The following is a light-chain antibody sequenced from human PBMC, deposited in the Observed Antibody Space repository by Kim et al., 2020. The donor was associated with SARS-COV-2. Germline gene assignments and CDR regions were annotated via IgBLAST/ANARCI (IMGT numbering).Light chain of an antibody. V-gene: IGLV2-14*03. CDR3: SSYTSSSTLDWV. J-gene: IGLJ3*02. Sequence: SITISCTGTSSDVGGYNYVSWYQQHPGKAPKLMIYDVSNRPSGVSNRFSGSKSGNTASLPISGLQAEDEADYYCSSYTSSSTLDWVFGGGTKLTVL. CDR2: DVS. CDR1: SSDVGGYNY.